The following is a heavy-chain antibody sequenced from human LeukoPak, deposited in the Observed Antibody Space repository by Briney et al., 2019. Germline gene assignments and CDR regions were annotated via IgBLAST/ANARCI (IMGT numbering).Heavy chain of an antibody. Sequence: RASVKVSCKASGGTFSSYAISWVRQAPGQGLEWMGGIIPIFGTANYAQKFQGRVTITADESTSTAYMELSSLRSEDTAVYYCARVSDYYGSGSYYNFTTDYYYYGMDVWAKGPRSPSP. CDR1: GGTFSSYA. CDR3: ARVSDYYGSGSYYNFTTDYYYYGMDV. V-gene: IGHV1-69*01. D-gene: IGHD3-10*01. J-gene: IGHJ6*02. CDR2: IIPIFGTA.